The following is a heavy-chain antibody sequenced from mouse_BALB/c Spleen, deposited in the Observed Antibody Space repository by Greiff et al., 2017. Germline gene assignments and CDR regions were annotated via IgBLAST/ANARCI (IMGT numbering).Heavy chain of an antibody. V-gene: IGHV1S135*01. J-gene: IGHJ3*01. Sequence: VQLQQSGPELMKPGASVKISCKASGYSFTSYYMHWVKQSHGKSLEWIGYIDPFNGGTSYNQKFKGKATLTVDKSSSTAYMHLSSLTSEDSAVYYCVGFAYWGQGTLVTVSA. CDR1: GYSFTSYY. CDR2: IDPFNGGT. CDR3: VGFAY.